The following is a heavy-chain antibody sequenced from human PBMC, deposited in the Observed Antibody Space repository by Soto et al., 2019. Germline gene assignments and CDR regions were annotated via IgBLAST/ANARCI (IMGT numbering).Heavy chain of an antibody. CDR3: ARGSRPPNYYDSSGYYYKPRQVFWFDP. CDR1: GGSISSGGYY. V-gene: IGHV4-31*03. D-gene: IGHD3-22*01. CDR2: IYYSGST. Sequence: SETLSLTCTVSGGSISSGGYYWSWIRQHPGKGLEWIGYIYYSGSTYYNPSLKSRVTISVDTSKNQFSLKLSSVTAADTAVYYCARGSRPPNYYDSSGYYYKPRQVFWFDPWGQGTLVTVSS. J-gene: IGHJ5*02.